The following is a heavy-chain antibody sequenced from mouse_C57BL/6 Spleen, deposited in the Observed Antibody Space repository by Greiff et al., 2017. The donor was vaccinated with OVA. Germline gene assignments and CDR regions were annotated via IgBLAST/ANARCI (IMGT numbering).Heavy chain of an antibody. CDR2: IYPYNGGS. D-gene: IGHD1-1*01. CDR1: GYSFTGYY. CDR3: ARGDLYYGSNYFDY. V-gene: IGHV1-31*01. Sequence: EVQLQQSGPELVKPGASVKISCKASGYSFTGYYMHWVKQSHGHILDWIGYIYPYNGGSSYNQKFKGKATLTVDKSSSTAYMELRSLTSEDSAVYYCARGDLYYGSNYFDYWGQGTTLTVSS. J-gene: IGHJ2*01.